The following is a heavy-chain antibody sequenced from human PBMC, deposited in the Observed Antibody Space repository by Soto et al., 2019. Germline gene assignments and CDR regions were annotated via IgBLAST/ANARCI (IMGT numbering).Heavy chain of an antibody. V-gene: IGHV4-39*01. CDR3: ARPGSIIGWFYFAP. Sequence: QLQLQESGPGLVKPSENLSLTCTVSGGSISTSGHSWGWIRQPPGKGLEWIGSMYYSGNNYHNTYLRSRVTIAADTSKNSCPLKLTSVTCADTAVYYCARPGSIIGWFYFAPWGQGILVTVSS. J-gene: IGHJ4*02. CDR2: MYYSGNN. CDR1: GGSISTSGHS. D-gene: IGHD3-10*01.